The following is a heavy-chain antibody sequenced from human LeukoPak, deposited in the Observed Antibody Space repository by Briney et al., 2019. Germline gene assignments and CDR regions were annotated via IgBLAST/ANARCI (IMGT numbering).Heavy chain of an antibody. CDR2: IIPIFGTA. V-gene: IGHV1-69*06. CDR1: GGTFSSYA. CDR3: ARDGPSIAARLPYYYYMDV. J-gene: IGHJ6*03. Sequence: SVKVSCKASGGTFSSYAISWVRQAPGQGLEWMGGIIPIFGTANYAQKFQGRVTITADKSTSTAYMELSSLRSEDTAVYYCARDGPSIAARLPYYYYMDVWGKGTTVTVSS. D-gene: IGHD6-6*01.